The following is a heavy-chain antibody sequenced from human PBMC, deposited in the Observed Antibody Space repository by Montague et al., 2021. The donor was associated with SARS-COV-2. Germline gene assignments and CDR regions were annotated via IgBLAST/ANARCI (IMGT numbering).Heavy chain of an antibody. J-gene: IGHJ4*02. CDR3: ARHALGYFDWLNGGYFDY. D-gene: IGHD3-9*01. CDR2: IYYSGST. Sequence: SETLSLTCTVSGGSISSYYWSWIRQPPGKGLEWIGYIYYSGSTNYNPSLKSRVTISVDTSKNQFSLKLSSVTAADTAVYYCARHALGYFDWLNGGYFDYWGQGTLVTFSS. V-gene: IGHV4-59*08. CDR1: GGSISSYY.